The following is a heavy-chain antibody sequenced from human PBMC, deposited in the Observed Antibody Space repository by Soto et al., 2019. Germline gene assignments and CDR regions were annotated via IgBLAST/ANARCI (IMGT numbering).Heavy chain of an antibody. CDR2: VNPSGGST. CDR1: GYLFTAYS. Sequence: ASVKVSCKASGYLFTAYSMHWVRLAPGQGLEWMGVVNPSGGSTKYAQNFQGRVTMTRDTSTTTIYMELSSLRSDDTAIYYYDSSGYYWGQGTLVTVSS. V-gene: IGHV1-46*03. J-gene: IGHJ4*02. CDR3: DSSGYY. D-gene: IGHD3-22*01.